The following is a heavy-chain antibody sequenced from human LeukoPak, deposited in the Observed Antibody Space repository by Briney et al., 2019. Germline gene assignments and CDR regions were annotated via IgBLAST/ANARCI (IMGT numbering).Heavy chain of an antibody. CDR1: GFTFSSYS. D-gene: IGHD6-13*01. CDR2: ISSSSSYI. V-gene: IGHV3-21*01. J-gene: IGHJ3*02. CDR3: ARVDTPATDPSSSWYLDAFDI. Sequence: PGGSLRLSCAASGFTFSSYSMNWVRQAPGKGLEWVSSISSSSSYIYYADSVKGRFTISRDNAKNSLYLQMNSLRAEDTAVYYCARVDTPATDPSSSWYLDAFDIWGQGTMVTVSS.